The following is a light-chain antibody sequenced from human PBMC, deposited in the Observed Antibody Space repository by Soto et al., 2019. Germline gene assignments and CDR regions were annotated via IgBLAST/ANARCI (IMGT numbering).Light chain of an antibody. V-gene: IGKV1-5*03. CDR3: QQYKSYPVT. Sequence: DIQMTQSPSTLSASVGDRVTITCRASQSISSWLAWYQQKPGKAPNFLIYKASSLESVVQSRFSGSGSGTEFTLTISSLQPDDFATYYCQQYKSYPVTFGGGTKVEIK. CDR2: KAS. J-gene: IGKJ4*01. CDR1: QSISSW.